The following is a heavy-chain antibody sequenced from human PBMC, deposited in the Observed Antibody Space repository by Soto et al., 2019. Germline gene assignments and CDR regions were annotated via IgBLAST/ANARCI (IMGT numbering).Heavy chain of an antibody. D-gene: IGHD6-19*01. V-gene: IGHV3-23*01. Sequence: EVQLLESGGGFVQPGGSLTLSCAASGFTFSNYAMSWVRQAPGKGLEWVSAITAYGDTTHYADSVKGRFTISRDSPKNPLYLPMDSPRAEDTAVYYCSKAPLGYGSDWCPPPGFDPWGQGTLVTVSS. CDR1: GFTFSNYA. CDR2: ITAYGDTT. CDR3: SKAPLGYGSDWCPPPGFDP. J-gene: IGHJ5*02.